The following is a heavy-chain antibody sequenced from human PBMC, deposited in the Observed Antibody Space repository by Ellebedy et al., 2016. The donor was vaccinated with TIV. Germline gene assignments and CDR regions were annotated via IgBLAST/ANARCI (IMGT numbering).Heavy chain of an antibody. V-gene: IGHV3-21*01. Sequence: GGSLRLSCAASGFTFTTYTMTWVRQAPGKGLEWVSCIDSSSGSIYYADSVKGRFTIFRDDSRNTMDLQMDSLRAEDTAVYYCARGGSRSSWSQVHYWGQGTLVTVSS. CDR1: GFTFTTYT. CDR2: IDSSSGSI. CDR3: ARGGSRSSWSQVHY. D-gene: IGHD6-13*01. J-gene: IGHJ4*02.